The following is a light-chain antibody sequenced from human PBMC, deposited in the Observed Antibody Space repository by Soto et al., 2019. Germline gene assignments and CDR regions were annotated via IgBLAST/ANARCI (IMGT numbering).Light chain of an antibody. V-gene: IGKV1-27*01. CDR2: AAS. CDR3: QKYSSVPV. Sequence: DIQMTQSPTSLSASVGDRVTITCRASQGISNFVAWYQQKPGKAPKLLIYAASTLQSGVPSRFSGSGSGTDFTLTVNSLLPEDVATYACQKYSSVPVFGPGTKVEIK. CDR1: QGISNF. J-gene: IGKJ3*01.